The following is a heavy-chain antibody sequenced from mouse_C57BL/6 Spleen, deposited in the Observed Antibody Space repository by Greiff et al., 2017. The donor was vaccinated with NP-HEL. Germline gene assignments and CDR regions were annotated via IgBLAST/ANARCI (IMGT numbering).Heavy chain of an antibody. D-gene: IGHD1-1*01. V-gene: IGHV1-42*01. J-gene: IGHJ2*01. Sequence: EVKLQESGPELVKPGASVKISCKASGYSFTGYYMNWVKQSPEKSLEWIGEINPSTGGTTYTQKFKAKATLTVDKSSSTAYMQLKSLTSEDSAVYYCARDYGSSFDYWGQGTTLTVSS. CDR2: INPSTGGT. CDR1: GYSFTGYY. CDR3: ARDYGSSFDY.